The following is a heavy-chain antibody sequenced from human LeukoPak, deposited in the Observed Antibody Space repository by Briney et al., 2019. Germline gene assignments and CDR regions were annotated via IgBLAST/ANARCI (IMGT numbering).Heavy chain of an antibody. CDR1: GGSFSGYY. CDR2: INHIGST. Sequence: SETLSLTCAVYGGSFSGYYWSWIRQPPGKGLEWIGEINHIGSTNYNPSLKSRVTISVDTSKNQFSLKLSSVTAADTAVYYCARSDAQYGYYDSSGYYLPSYYFDYWGQGTLVTVSS. V-gene: IGHV4-34*01. J-gene: IGHJ4*02. D-gene: IGHD3-22*01. CDR3: ARSDAQYGYYDSSGYYLPSYYFDY.